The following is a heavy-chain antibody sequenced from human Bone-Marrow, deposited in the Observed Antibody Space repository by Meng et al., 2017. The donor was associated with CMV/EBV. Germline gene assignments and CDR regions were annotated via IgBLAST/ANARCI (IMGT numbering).Heavy chain of an antibody. CDR3: ARDIDGDLDSGSGNYYFDY. CDR1: GGSISSSSYY. D-gene: IGHD3-10*01. V-gene: IGHV4-39*07. CDR2: IYYSGST. J-gene: IGHJ4*02. Sequence: SETLSLTCTVSGGSISSSSYYWGWIRQPPGKGLEWIGSIYYSGSTYYNPSLKSVGTISVDTSKNQFSLKLSSVTAADTAVYYCARDIDGDLDSGSGNYYFDYWGQGTLVTVPS.